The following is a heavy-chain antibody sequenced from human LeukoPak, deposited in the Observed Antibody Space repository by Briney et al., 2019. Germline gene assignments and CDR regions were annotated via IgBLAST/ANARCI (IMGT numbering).Heavy chain of an antibody. J-gene: IGHJ4*02. CDR1: GFTFSSYW. CDR3: VKNSGWYCLDY. CDR2: IKQDGSEK. D-gene: IGHD6-13*01. V-gene: IGHV3-7*03. Sequence: GGSLRLSCAASGFTFSSYWMTWVRQAPGKGLEWVAHIKQDGSEKNYVDSVKGRFTISRDNAKNSLFLQMNSLRAEDTAVYYCVKNSGWYCLDYWGQGTLVTVSS.